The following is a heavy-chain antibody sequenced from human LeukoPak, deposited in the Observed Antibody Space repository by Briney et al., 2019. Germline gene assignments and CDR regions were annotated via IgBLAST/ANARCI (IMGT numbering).Heavy chain of an antibody. J-gene: IGHJ4*02. CDR1: GYPFTGYY. CDR2: INPNSGGT. D-gene: IGHD3-10*01. Sequence: GASVKVSCKASGYPFTGYYMHWVRQAPGQGLEWMGWINPNSGGTNYAQKFQGRVTMTRDTSISTAYMELSRLRSDDTAVYYCANDLKATMVRGVIRYDYWGQGTLVTVSS. V-gene: IGHV1-2*02. CDR3: ANDLKATMVRGVIRYDY.